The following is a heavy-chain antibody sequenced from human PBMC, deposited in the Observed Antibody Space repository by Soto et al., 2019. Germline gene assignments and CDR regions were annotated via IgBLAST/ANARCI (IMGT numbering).Heavy chain of an antibody. CDR2: INHSGST. J-gene: IGHJ6*03. V-gene: IGHV4-34*01. Sequence: SETLSLTCAVYGGSFSGYYWSWIRQPPGKGLEWIGEINHSGSTNYNPSLKSRVTISVDTSKNQFSLKLSSVTAADTAVYYCARGGRTVTTDYYYYMDVWGQRTTVTVSS. CDR3: ARGGRTVTTDYYYYMDV. D-gene: IGHD4-17*01. CDR1: GGSFSGYY.